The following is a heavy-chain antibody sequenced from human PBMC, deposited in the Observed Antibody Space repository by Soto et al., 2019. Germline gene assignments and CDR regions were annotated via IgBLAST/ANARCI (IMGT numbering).Heavy chain of an antibody. D-gene: IGHD6-13*01. CDR3: ARAQHVIAATGTGWFDP. V-gene: IGHV1-18*01. Sequence: QVQLVQSGAEVKKPGASVKVSCKASGYTFTSYGISWVRQAPGQGLEWMGWISAYNGNTNYAQKLQGRVTMTTDTSTSTAYMELRSLRSDDTAVYYWARAQHVIAATGTGWFDPWGQGTLVTVSS. CDR2: ISAYNGNT. J-gene: IGHJ5*02. CDR1: GYTFTSYG.